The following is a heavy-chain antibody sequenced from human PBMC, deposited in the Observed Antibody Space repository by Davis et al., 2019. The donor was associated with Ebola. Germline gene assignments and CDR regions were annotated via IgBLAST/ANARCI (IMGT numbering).Heavy chain of an antibody. D-gene: IGHD3-22*01. Sequence: GESLKISCAASGFMFSNFWMSWVRQAPGKGLEWVANIREDGSEEYYVDSVKGRFTISRDNAKSSLYLQMNSLRTDDTAVYYCARESRYFDSRGYYYPSGYYGMDVWGKGTTVTVSS. V-gene: IGHV3-7*01. CDR3: ARESRYFDSRGYYYPSGYYGMDV. CDR1: GFMFSNFW. CDR2: IREDGSEE. J-gene: IGHJ6*04.